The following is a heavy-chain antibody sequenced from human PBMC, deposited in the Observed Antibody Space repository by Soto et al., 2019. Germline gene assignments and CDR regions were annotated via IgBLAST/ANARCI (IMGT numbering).Heavy chain of an antibody. J-gene: IGHJ4*02. CDR1: GYTLTELS. V-gene: IGHV1-24*01. Sequence: ASVKVSCKVSGYTLTELSMHWVRQAPGKGLEWMGGFDPEDGETIYAQKFQGRVTMTEDTSTDTAYMELSSLRSEDTAVYYCALYCSSTSCYFDYWGQRTLVTVSS. CDR2: FDPEDGET. D-gene: IGHD2-2*01. CDR3: ALYCSSTSCYFDY.